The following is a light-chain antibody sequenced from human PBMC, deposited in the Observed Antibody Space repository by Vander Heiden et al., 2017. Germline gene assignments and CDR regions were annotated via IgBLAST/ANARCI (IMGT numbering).Light chain of an antibody. J-gene: IGLJ1*01. V-gene: IGLV2-14*01. CDR2: EVS. CDR3: SSYTSSSTLGLYV. CDR1: SSDVVGYNY. Sequence: QSALTHPASVSGSPGQSITTSRTGTSSDVVGYNYVSWYQQHPGKAPKLIIYEVSNRPSGVSNRFSGSKSGNTASLTISGLQAEDEADYYCSSYTSSSTLGLYVFGTGTKVTVL.